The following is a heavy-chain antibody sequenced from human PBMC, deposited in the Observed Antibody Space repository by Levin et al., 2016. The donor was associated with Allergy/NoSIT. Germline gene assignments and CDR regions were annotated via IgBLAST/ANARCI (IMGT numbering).Heavy chain of an antibody. Sequence: GESLKISCKDSGYDFSKNWIVWVRQKPGKGLEWMGIISPDDFETRYSPSFQGQVTISADKSISTAYLQWTSLKSSDTAMYYCARHSARSSWYTWGQGTLVTVSS. V-gene: IGHV5-51*01. CDR1: GYDFSKNW. J-gene: IGHJ4*02. CDR2: ISPDDFET. D-gene: IGHD6-13*01. CDR3: ARHSARSSWYT.